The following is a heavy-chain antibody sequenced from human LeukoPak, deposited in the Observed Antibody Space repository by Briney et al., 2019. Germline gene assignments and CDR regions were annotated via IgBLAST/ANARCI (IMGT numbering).Heavy chain of an antibody. Sequence: GGSLRLSCAASGLTFSSDRMSWVRPAPGKGLEWVANIRQNGSEKYYVDSVKGRFTISRDNAKNSLYLQMNSLRAEDTAVYYCATHIVLVPAAIGWFDPWGQGTLVTVSS. J-gene: IGHJ5*02. CDR3: ATHIVLVPAAIGWFDP. CDR2: IRQNGSEK. D-gene: IGHD2-2*02. V-gene: IGHV3-7*01. CDR1: GLTFSSDR.